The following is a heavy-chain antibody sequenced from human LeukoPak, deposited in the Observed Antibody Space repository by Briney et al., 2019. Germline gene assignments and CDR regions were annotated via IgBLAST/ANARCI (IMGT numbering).Heavy chain of an antibody. CDR1: GYTFTSYG. Sequence: ASVKVSCKASGYTFTSYGISWVRQAPGQGLEWMGWISAYNGNTNYAQKLQGRVTMTTDTSTSTAYMELRSLRSDDTAVYYCARVPGIAVAGPYYYYGMDVWGQGTTVTVSS. J-gene: IGHJ6*02. D-gene: IGHD6-19*01. CDR2: ISAYNGNT. V-gene: IGHV1-18*01. CDR3: ARVPGIAVAGPYYYYGMDV.